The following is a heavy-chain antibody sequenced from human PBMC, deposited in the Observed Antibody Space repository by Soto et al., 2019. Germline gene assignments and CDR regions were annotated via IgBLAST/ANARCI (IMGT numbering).Heavy chain of an antibody. V-gene: IGHV4-59*01. CDR2: IAYTGIT. CDR3: AREGFSGNEARDY. CDR1: GGPIRSYY. J-gene: IGHJ4*02. Sequence: QVQLQESGPRLLKPSETLSLTCSVSGGPIRSYYLSWVRQAPGKGLEWIAYIAYTGITGYNPSLRGRVTVSGATSQKLFSLKMTSATAADTAVYYCAREGFSGNEARDYWGQGILGTVS. D-gene: IGHD2-15*01.